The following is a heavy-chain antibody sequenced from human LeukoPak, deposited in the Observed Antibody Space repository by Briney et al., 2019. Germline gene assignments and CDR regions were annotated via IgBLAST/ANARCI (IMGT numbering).Heavy chain of an antibody. CDR2: IYDSGNT. CDR1: GGSMSGDS. Sequence: SETLSLTCTVSGGSMSGDSWNWIRRAPGKRLEWIGNIYDSGNTNYNPSLKSRVTISIDTSKNQFSLRLTSVTAADTAIYHCVRGANYWGQGTLVTVSS. V-gene: IGHV4-59*01. CDR3: VRGANY. D-gene: IGHD2-8*01. J-gene: IGHJ4*02.